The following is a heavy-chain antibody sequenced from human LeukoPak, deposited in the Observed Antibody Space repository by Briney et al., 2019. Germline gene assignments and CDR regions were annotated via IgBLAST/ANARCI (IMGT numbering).Heavy chain of an antibody. CDR2: IYYSGST. J-gene: IGHJ6*02. Sequence: PSETLSLTCTVSGGSISSSSYYWGWIRQPPGKGLEWIGSIYYSGSTYYNPSLKSRVTISVDTSKNQFSLKLSSVTAADTAVYYCARRHPERWELPNGFYYYYGMDVWGQGTTVTVSS. CDR3: ARRHPERWELPNGFYYYYGMDV. CDR1: GGSISSSSYY. D-gene: IGHD1-26*01. V-gene: IGHV4-39*07.